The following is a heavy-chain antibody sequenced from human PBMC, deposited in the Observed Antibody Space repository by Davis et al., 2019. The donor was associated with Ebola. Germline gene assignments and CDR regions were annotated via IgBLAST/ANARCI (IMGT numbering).Heavy chain of an antibody. V-gene: IGHV3-13*01. Sequence: GESLKISCAASGFTFSSYDMHWVRQATGKGLEWVSAIGTAGDTYYADSVKGRFTISRDNSKNTLYLQMNSLRAEDMAVYYCARDRYYGSGSYYPGFYWGQGTLVTVSS. CDR3: ARDRYYGSGSYYPGFY. CDR1: GFTFSSYD. CDR2: IGTAGDT. D-gene: IGHD3-10*01. J-gene: IGHJ4*02.